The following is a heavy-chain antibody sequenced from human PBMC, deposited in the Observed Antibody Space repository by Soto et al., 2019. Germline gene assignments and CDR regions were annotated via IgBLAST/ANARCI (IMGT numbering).Heavy chain of an antibody. D-gene: IGHD3-16*01. CDR3: AREIKEKVMNHYYNGVDG. J-gene: IGHJ6*02. V-gene: IGHV3-74*01. Sequence: LRLSCAASGFTFSNYWMHWVRQTRVKGLVWVSRINSDGSSTSYADSVKGRFTISRDNAKNTLYLQMNSLRAEDTAVYYCAREIKEKVMNHYYNGVDGWGQGTAVTVSS. CDR1: GFTFSNYW. CDR2: INSDGSST.